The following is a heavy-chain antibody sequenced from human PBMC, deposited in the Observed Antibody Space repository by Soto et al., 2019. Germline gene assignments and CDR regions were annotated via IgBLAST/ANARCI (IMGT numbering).Heavy chain of an antibody. CDR1: GFTFTSYS. D-gene: IGHD3-16*01. V-gene: IGHV3-48*02. CDR3: AREMGACSDSSCYPGPYDS. CDR2: ITSKSTTI. J-gene: IGHJ5*02. Sequence: GGSLRLSCAASGFTFTSYSMNWVRQAPGQGLEWVSYITSKSTTIKYADSVKGRFTVSRDNAKNSLYLQLNSLRDEDTAVYYCAREMGACSDSSCYPGPYDSWGQGTLVTVSS.